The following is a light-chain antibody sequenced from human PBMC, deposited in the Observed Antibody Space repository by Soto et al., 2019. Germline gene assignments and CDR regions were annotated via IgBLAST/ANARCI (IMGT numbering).Light chain of an antibody. J-gene: IGLJ2*01. CDR3: GTWDSSLNGVV. Sequence: QSALKQPPSVSAAPGQKVTISCSGSSSNIENNYVSWYQQLPGTAPKLLIYDNNKRPSEIPDRFSGSKSGTSATLGITGLQTGDEADYHCGTWDSSLNGVVFGGGTKVTVL. CDR1: SSNIENNY. CDR2: DNN. V-gene: IGLV1-51*01.